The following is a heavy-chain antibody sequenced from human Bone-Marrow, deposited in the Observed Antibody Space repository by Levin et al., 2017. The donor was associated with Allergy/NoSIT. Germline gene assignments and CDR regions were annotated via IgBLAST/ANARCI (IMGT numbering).Heavy chain of an antibody. CDR2: ISYDGGKK. V-gene: IGHV3-30-3*01. J-gene: IGHJ4*02. CDR3: AKDFYSGGAWLRALDS. D-gene: IGHD2-15*01. Sequence: GGSLRLSCAAYGFTFSSHAMHWVRQAPGKGLEWVAVISYDGGKKYYADSVKGRFTISRDNSQNTFYLQMNSLRAEDTAVFYCAKDFYSGGAWLRALDSWGQGALVTVSS. CDR1: GFTFSSHA.